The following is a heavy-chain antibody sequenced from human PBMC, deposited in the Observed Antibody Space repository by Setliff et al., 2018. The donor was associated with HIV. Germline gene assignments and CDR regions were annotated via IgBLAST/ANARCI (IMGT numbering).Heavy chain of an antibody. V-gene: IGHV4-31*03. CDR2: IFYSGDT. CDR1: GGTIASGGHY. CDR3: ARGPFVLRFLERLVYFDY. D-gene: IGHD3-3*01. J-gene: IGHJ4*02. Sequence: SETLSLTCTVSGGTIASGGHYWSWIRQHPGKGLEWIGYIFYSGDTSYNPSLKSRATLSIDTSKNQFSLKLTSVIAADTAIYYCARGPFVLRFLERLVYFDYWGQGKLVTVSS.